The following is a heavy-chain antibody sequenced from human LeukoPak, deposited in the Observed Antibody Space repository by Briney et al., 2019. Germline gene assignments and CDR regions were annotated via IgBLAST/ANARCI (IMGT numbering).Heavy chain of an antibody. CDR2: ISYDGSNK. J-gene: IGHJ5*02. V-gene: IGHV3-30*03. CDR1: GFTFSSYG. CDR3: ARVAVAGYNWFDP. Sequence: GRSLRLSCAASGFTFSSYGMHWVRQAPGKGLEWVAVISYDGSNKYYADSVKGRFTISRDNSKNTLYLQMNSLRAEDTAVYYCARVAVAGYNWFDPWGQGTLVTVSS. D-gene: IGHD6-19*01.